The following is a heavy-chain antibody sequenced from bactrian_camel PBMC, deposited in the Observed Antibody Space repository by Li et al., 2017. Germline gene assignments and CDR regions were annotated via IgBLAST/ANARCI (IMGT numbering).Heavy chain of an antibody. D-gene: IGHD3*01. V-gene: IGHV3S42*01. CDR2: ITWSGVYL. Sequence: VQLVESGGGSVQAGGSLRLSCSVSGYVYRNYCMAWIRQAPGKGLEWVSGITWSGVYLNHADSVKGRFTISRDNAKNTLYLEIGSLKPEDTAVYYCATLPVGPSTVGTILLKRLYGCGQGTQVTVS. J-gene: IGHJ4*01. CDR1: GYVYRNYC. CDR3: ATLPVGPSTVGTILLKRLYG.